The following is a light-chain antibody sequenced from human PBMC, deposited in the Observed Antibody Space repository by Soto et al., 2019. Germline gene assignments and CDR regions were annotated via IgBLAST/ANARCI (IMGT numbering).Light chain of an antibody. CDR3: SSFAGNTNVV. CDR2: EVS. CDR1: SSDVGGYNY. J-gene: IGLJ2*01. V-gene: IGLV2-8*01. Sequence: QSALTQPPSASGSPGQSVTISCTGTSSDVGGYNYVSWYQQHPGKAPQLMISEVSKRPSGVPDRFSGSKSGNTASLTVSGLQAEDEADYYCSSFAGNTNVVFGGGTKLTVL.